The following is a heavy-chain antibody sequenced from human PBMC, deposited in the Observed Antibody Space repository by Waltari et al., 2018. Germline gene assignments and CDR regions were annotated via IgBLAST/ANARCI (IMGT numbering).Heavy chain of an antibody. CDR1: GFTFSSYA. D-gene: IGHD2-2*01. J-gene: IGHJ4*02. CDR3: ARGAYGQLLKGGFDY. CDR2: ISYDGSNK. Sequence: QVQLVESGGGVVQPGRSLRLSCAASGFTFSSYAMHWVCQAPGKGLEWVAVISYDGSNKYYADSVKGRFTISRDNSKNTLYLQMNSLRAEDTAVYYCARGAYGQLLKGGFDYWGQGTLVTVSS. V-gene: IGHV3-30-3*01.